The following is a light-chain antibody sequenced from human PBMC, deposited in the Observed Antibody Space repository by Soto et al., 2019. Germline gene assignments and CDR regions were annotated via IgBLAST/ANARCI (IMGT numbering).Light chain of an antibody. Sequence: DIQMTQSPSTLSASVGDRVTITCRASQSISSWLAWYQQKPGKAPKLLIYDASILESGVPSRFSGSGSGTEVTLTLSGLQADDFATYYCQQYNSYPYTFGQGTKLEIK. CDR3: QQYNSYPYT. J-gene: IGKJ2*01. CDR1: QSISSW. CDR2: DAS. V-gene: IGKV1-5*01.